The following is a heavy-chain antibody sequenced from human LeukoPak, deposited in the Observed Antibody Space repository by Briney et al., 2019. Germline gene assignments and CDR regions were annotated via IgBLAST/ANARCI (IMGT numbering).Heavy chain of an antibody. Sequence: GGSLRLSCAASGFTFTIYAMSWVRQAPGRGLEWVSSITSRDGTTYYAGSVRGRFTIPRDNSKNTLYLQMNSLRVEDTAVYFCARDRPNYYGSDGHYYRRDGDYWGQGTLVTVSS. CDR1: GFTFTIYA. V-gene: IGHV3-23*01. CDR3: ARDRPNYYGSDGHYYRRDGDY. D-gene: IGHD3-22*01. J-gene: IGHJ4*02. CDR2: ITSRDGTT.